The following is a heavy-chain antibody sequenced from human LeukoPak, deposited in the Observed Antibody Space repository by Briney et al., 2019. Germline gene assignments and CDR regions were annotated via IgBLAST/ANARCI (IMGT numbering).Heavy chain of an antibody. Sequence: PSETLSLTCAVYGGSFSGYYRSWIRQPPGKGLEWIGEINHSGSTNYNPSLKSRVIISVDTSKNQFSLKLSSVTAADTAVYYCARGLYYDFWSGYQKRSHFDYWGQGTLVTVSS. CDR3: ARGLYYDFWSGYQKRSHFDY. CDR2: INHSGST. V-gene: IGHV4-34*01. CDR1: GGSFSGYY. D-gene: IGHD3-3*01. J-gene: IGHJ4*02.